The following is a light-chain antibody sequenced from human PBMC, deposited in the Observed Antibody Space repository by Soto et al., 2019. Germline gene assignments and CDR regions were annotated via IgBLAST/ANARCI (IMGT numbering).Light chain of an antibody. CDR2: GAA. CDR1: LGIXIN. V-gene: IGKV3-15*01. CDR3: QQYKKGPQT. J-gene: IGKJ1*01. Sequence: IVMTQCPATLSVSPGERVTLSCRARLGIXINLSWYQKRPGQAPRMLXDGAATMATGGPARLSGSGSGTDFTLTISSLQSEDLAVYHFQQYKKGPQTFGQGTKVDIK.